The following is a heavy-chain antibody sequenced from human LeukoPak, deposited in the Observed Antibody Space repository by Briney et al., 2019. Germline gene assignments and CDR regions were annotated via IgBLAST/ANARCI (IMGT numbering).Heavy chain of an antibody. CDR2: INSDGSWT. J-gene: IGHJ4*02. Sequence: QPGGCLRLSCAASGTYWMHLVDQAPGKGLVWVSHINSDGSWTSHADSVKGRFTISKDNAKNTVYLQMNSLRAEDTAVYYCVSFYEAYWGRGTLVTVSS. CDR1: GTYW. D-gene: IGHD2/OR15-2a*01. V-gene: IGHV3-74*01. CDR3: VSFYEAY.